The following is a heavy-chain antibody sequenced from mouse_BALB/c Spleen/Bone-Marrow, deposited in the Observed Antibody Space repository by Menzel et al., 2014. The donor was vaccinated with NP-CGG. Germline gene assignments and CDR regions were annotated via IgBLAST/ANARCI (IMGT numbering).Heavy chain of an antibody. CDR1: GFTFSSCT. V-gene: IGHV5-12-2*01. CDR3: ARRTGAY. J-gene: IGHJ3*01. Sequence: EVKVVESGGGLVQPGGSLKLSCAASGFTFSSCTMSWVRQTPEKRLEWVAYISNGGGSTYYPDTVKGRFTISRDNAKNTLRLQMSSLKSEDTAMYYCARRTGAYWGQGTLVTVSA. D-gene: IGHD4-1*01. CDR2: ISNGGGST.